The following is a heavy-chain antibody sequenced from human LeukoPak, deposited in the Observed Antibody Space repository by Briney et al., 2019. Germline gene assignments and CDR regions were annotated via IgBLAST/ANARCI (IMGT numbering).Heavy chain of an antibody. Sequence: ASVKVSCKASGGTFSNYTISWVRQAPGQGLEWMGRVVPMVGLVNYAQKFQGRVTITADKSTSTAYMELSSLRSEDTALYFCARAVVVSVNPGMDVWGQGTTVTVSS. D-gene: IGHD2-21*01. J-gene: IGHJ6*02. CDR1: GGTFSNYT. CDR3: ARAVVVSVNPGMDV. CDR2: VVPMVGLV. V-gene: IGHV1-69*02.